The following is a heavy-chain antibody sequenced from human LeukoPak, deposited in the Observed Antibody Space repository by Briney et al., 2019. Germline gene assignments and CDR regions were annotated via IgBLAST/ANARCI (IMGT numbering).Heavy chain of an antibody. Sequence: GGSLRLSCAASGFTFSIYGMFWVRQAPGKGLEWVAYMSYDGSLTNYGDSVRGRFTSSTDNSENTLSLQMDSLRPEDTAVYYCAKKFVGDDNPFDYWGQGTLVTVSS. CDR2: MSYDGSLT. J-gene: IGHJ4*02. CDR3: AKKFVGDDNPFDY. D-gene: IGHD2-21*02. CDR1: GFTFSIYG. V-gene: IGHV3-30*18.